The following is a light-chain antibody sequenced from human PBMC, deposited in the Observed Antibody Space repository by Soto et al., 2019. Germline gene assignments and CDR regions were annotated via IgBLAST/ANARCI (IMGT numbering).Light chain of an antibody. CDR3: AAWDDSLGGSWV. J-gene: IGLJ3*02. CDR1: SSNIGSNY. Sequence: QSVLSQPPSASGTPGQRVIISCSGRSSNIGSNYVYWFQHLPGTAPKLLIYANDQRPSGVPDRFSGSKSGTSASLAISGRRSEEGADYYCAAWDDSLGGSWVFGGGTKLTVL. V-gene: IGLV1-47*02. CDR2: AND.